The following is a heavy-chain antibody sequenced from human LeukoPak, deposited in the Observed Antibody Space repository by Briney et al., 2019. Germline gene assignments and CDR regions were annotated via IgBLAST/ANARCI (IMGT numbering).Heavy chain of an antibody. J-gene: IGHJ4*02. D-gene: IGHD3-16*02. Sequence: ASVKVSCKVSGYTLNELSMHWVRQAPGKGLEWMGGFDPEDGETIYAQKFQGRVTMTEDTSTDTAYMELSSLRSEDTAVYYCATVSYDYVWGSYRYDYWGQGTLVTVSS. CDR2: FDPEDGET. CDR1: GYTLNELS. V-gene: IGHV1-24*01. CDR3: ATVSYDYVWGSYRYDY.